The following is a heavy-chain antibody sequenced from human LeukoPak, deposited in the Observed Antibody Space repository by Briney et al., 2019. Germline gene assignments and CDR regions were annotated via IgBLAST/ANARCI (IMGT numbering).Heavy chain of an antibody. J-gene: IGHJ3*02. Sequence: SETLSLTCTVSGGSISSSSYYWGWIRQPPGKGLEWIGSIYYSGSTYYNPSLKSRVTISVDTSKNQFSLKLSSVTAADTAVYYCARSDNSDALDAFDIWGQGTMVIVSS. CDR3: ARSDNSDALDAFDI. D-gene: IGHD6-19*01. V-gene: IGHV4-39*01. CDR2: IYYSGST. CDR1: GGSISSSSYY.